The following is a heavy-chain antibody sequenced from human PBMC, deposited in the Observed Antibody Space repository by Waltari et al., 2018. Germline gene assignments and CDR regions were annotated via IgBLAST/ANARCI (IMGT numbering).Heavy chain of an antibody. J-gene: IGHJ6*03. CDR2: ISSSGSPI. Sequence: QLVESGGGLVQPGGSLRLSCAASGFTFSSYNMNWVRQAPGKGLEWVAFISSSGSPIYYADSVKGRFTISRDNAKNSLYLQMNSLRAEDTAVYYCAKNYMDVWGKGTTAFVSS. V-gene: IGHV3-48*04. CDR3: AKNYMDV. CDR1: GFTFSSYN.